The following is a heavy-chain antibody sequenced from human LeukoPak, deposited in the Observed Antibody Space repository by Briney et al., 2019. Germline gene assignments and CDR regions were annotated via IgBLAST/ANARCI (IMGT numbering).Heavy chain of an antibody. CDR1: GYSFTSYW. D-gene: IGHD3-10*01. Sequence: GESLKISCKGSGYSFTSYWIGWVRQMPGKGLEWMGIIYPGDSDTRYSPSFQGQVTISADKSISIAYLQWSSLKASDTAMYYCAIGESTPFDAFDIWGQGTMVTVSS. CDR3: AIGESTPFDAFDI. V-gene: IGHV5-51*01. CDR2: IYPGDSDT. J-gene: IGHJ3*02.